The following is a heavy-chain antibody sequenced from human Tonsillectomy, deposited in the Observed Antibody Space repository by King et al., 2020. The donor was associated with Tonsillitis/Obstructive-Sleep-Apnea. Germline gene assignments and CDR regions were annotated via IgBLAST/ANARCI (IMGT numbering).Heavy chain of an antibody. CDR3: ASLTPPSDY. CDR1: GFTFSSYS. D-gene: IGHD1-14*01. CDR2: ISRCSSTI. J-gene: IGHJ4*02. Sequence: VQLVESGGGLVQPGGSLRLSCAASGFTFSSYSLNWVRQAPGKGLEWVSYISRCSSTIYFADSVKGRFTISRDNAKNSLYLQMNSLRDEDTAVYYCASLTPPSDYWGQGTLVTVSS. V-gene: IGHV3-48*02.